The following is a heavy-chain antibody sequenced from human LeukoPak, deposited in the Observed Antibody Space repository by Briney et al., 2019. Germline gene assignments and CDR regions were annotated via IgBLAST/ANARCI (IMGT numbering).Heavy chain of an antibody. CDR1: GFTFSSYA. D-gene: IGHD4-17*01. CDR3: AKDWDDYGDYLPLDY. CDR2: ISGSGGST. J-gene: IGHJ4*02. Sequence: GGSLRLSCAASGFTFSSYAMSWVRQAPGKGLEWVSAISGSGGSTYYADSVKGRFTISRDNSKNTLYLQMNSLRAEDTAVYYCAKDWDDYGDYLPLDYWGQGTLVTVSS. V-gene: IGHV3-23*01.